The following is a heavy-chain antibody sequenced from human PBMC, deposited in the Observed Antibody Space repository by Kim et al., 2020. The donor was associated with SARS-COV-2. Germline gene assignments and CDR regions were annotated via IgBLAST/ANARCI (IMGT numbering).Heavy chain of an antibody. D-gene: IGHD6-13*01. CDR2: IWYDGSNK. CDR3: ARSGGGKQLPYWYFDL. Sequence: GGSLSLSFAASGFTFSSYGMHWVRQAPGKGLEWVAVIWYDGSNKYYADSVKGRFTISRDNSKNTLYLQMNGLRAEDTAVYYCARSGGGKQLPYWYFDLWGRGTLVTVSS. CDR1: GFTFSSYG. J-gene: IGHJ2*01. V-gene: IGHV3-33*01.